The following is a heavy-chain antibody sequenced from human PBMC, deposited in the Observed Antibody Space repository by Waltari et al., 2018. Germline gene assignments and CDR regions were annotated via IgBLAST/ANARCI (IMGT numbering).Heavy chain of an antibody. V-gene: IGHV1-69*10. CDR2: IIPILGIP. D-gene: IGHD4-17*01. CDR3: ARDSPFYLRSTNEDYYYYMDV. J-gene: IGHJ6*03. CDR1: GGTFSSYA. Sequence: KVSCKASGGTFSSYAISWVRQAPGQGLEWMGGIIPILGIPNYAQKFQGRVTITADESTSTAYMELSSLRSEDTAVYYCARDSPFYLRSTNEDYYYYMDVWGKGTTVTVSS.